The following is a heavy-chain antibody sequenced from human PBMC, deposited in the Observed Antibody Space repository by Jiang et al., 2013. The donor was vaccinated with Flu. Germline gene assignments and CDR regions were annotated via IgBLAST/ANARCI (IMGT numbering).Heavy chain of an antibody. CDR2: ISYDGSNK. CDR1: GFTFSSYA. V-gene: IGHV3-30-3*01. D-gene: IGHD1-7*01. Sequence: VESGGGVVQPGRSLRLSCAASGFTFSSYAMHWVRQAPGKGLEWVAVISYDGSNKYYADSVKGRFTISRDNSKNTLYLQMNSLRAEDTAVYYCARGKDNWNYGGLFDYWGQGTLVTVSS. CDR3: ARGKDNWNYGGLFDY. J-gene: IGHJ4*02.